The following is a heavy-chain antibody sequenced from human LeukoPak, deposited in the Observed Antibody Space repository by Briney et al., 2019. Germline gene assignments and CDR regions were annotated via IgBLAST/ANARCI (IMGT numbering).Heavy chain of an antibody. D-gene: IGHD3-22*01. CDR2: INHSGST. V-gene: IGHV4-34*01. CDR1: GGSFSGYY. J-gene: IGHJ4*02. CDR3: ARGGYYDSSGYYLLGY. Sequence: PSETLSLTCAVYGGSFSGYYWSWIRQPPGKGLEWIGEINHSGSTNYNPSLKSRVTISVDTSKNQFSLKLSSATAADTAVYYCARGGYYDSSGYYLLGYWGQGTLVTVSS.